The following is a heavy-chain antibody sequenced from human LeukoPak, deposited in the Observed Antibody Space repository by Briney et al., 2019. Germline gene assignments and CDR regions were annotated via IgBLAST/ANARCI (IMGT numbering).Heavy chain of an antibody. CDR3: ARDLYDSSGYYRYFDY. J-gene: IGHJ4*02. CDR2: ISSSSSYI. Sequence: PGGSLRLSCAASGFTFSSYSMNWVRQAPGKGLEWVSSISSSSSYIYYADSVKGRFTISRDNAKNSLYLQMNSLRAEDTAVYYCARDLYDSSGYYRYFDYWGQGTLVTVSS. CDR1: GFTFSSYS. V-gene: IGHV3-21*01. D-gene: IGHD3-22*01.